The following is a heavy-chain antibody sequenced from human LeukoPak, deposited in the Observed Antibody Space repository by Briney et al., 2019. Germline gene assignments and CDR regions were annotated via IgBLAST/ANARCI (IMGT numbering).Heavy chain of an antibody. CDR1: GFTFGDYA. D-gene: IGHD6-13*01. Sequence: GGSLRLSCTASGFTFGDYAMSWVRQAPGKGLEWVGFIRSKAYGGTTEYAASVKGRFTISRDDSKSIAYLQMNSLKTEDTAVYYCTTGIAAAGKNRYYYYYYMDVWGKGTTVTISS. CDR2: IRSKAYGGTT. CDR3: TTGIAAAGKNRYYYYYYMDV. V-gene: IGHV3-49*04. J-gene: IGHJ6*03.